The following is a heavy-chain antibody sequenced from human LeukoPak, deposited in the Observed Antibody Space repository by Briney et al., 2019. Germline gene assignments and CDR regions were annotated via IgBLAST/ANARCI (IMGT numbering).Heavy chain of an antibody. J-gene: IGHJ4*02. V-gene: IGHV4-34*01. CDR3: ARMFGGGSF. D-gene: IGHD2-15*01. Sequence: SETLSLTCAVYGGSFSGYYWSWIRQPPGKGLEWIGEINHSGSTNYNPSLKSRVTISVDTSKNQFSLKLSSVTAADTAVYYCARMFGGGSFWGQGALVTVSS. CDR2: INHSGST. CDR1: GGSFSGYY.